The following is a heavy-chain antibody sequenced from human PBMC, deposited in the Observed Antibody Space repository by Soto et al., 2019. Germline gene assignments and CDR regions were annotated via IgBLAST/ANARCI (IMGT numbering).Heavy chain of an antibody. CDR1: GFTFSSYW. J-gene: IGHJ4*02. CDR3: ARGSYYYDSSGYFGY. CDR2: IKQDGSEK. D-gene: IGHD3-22*01. V-gene: IGHV3-7*03. Sequence: GGSLRLSCAASGFTFSSYWMSWVRQAPGKGLEWEANIKQDGSEKYYVDSVKGRFTISRDNAKNSLYLQMNSLRAEDTAVYYCARGSYYYDSSGYFGYWGQGTLVTVSS.